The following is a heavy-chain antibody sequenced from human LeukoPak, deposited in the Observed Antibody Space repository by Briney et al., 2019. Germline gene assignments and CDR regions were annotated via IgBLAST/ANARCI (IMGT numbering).Heavy chain of an antibody. V-gene: IGHV3-23*01. CDR1: GFTFSSYA. CDR3: AKDRAGREGFDY. Sequence: GGSLRLSCAASGFTFSSYAMSWVRQAPGKGLEWVSAISGSGGSTYYADSVKGRLTISRDNSKNTLYLQMNSLRAEDTAVYYCAKDRAGREGFDYWGQGTLVTVSS. CDR2: ISGSGGST. J-gene: IGHJ4*02. D-gene: IGHD1-26*01.